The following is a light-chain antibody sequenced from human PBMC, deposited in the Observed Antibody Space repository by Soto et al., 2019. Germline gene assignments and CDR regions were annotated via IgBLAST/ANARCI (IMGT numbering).Light chain of an antibody. Sequence: QSVLTQPPSVSGAPGQRVTISCTGRSSNIGAGYDVHWYQQLPGTAPKLLIYGNSNRPSGVPDRFSGSKSGTSASLAITGLQAEDEADSYCQSYDSSLSGSGVFGGGTKLTVL. J-gene: IGLJ2*01. CDR3: QSYDSSLSGSGV. V-gene: IGLV1-40*01. CDR1: SSNIGAGYD. CDR2: GNS.